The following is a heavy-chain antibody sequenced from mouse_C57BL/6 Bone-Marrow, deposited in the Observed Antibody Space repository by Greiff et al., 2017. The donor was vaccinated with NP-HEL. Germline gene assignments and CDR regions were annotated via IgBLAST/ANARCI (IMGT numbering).Heavy chain of an antibody. J-gene: IGHJ2*01. CDR3: AGYGNYVDY. V-gene: IGHV3-6*01. CDR2: ITYDGSN. CDR1: GYSITSGYY. D-gene: IGHD2-10*02. Sequence: EVKLVDSGPGLVKPSQSLSLTCSVTGYSITSGYYWNWIRQFPGNKLEWMGYITYDGSNNYNPSLKNRISITRDTSKNQFFLKLNSVTTEDTATYYCAGYGNYVDYWGQGTTLTVSS.